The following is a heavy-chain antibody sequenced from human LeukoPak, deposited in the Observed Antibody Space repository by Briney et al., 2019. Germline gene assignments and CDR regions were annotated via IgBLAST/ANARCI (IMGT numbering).Heavy chain of an antibody. CDR3: ARDTDSSRYYGGSHY. CDR1: GFTVSTNY. V-gene: IGHV3-66*02. CDR2: IYSDSST. D-gene: IGHD3-22*01. Sequence: GGSLRLSCAASGFTVSTNYMSWVRQAPGKGLEWFSVIYSDSSTYYADSVKGRFTISRDNSKNTLYLQMNSLRAEDTAVYYCARDTDSSRYYGGSHYWGQGTLVTVSS. J-gene: IGHJ4*02.